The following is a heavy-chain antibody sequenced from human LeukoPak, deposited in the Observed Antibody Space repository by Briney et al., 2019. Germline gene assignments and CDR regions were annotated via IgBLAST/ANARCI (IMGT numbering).Heavy chain of an antibody. CDR2: IYSGGST. V-gene: IGHV3-53*01. CDR1: GFTVSSNY. CDR3: ARVMVRGVKVYYYMDV. D-gene: IGHD3-10*01. J-gene: IGHJ6*03. Sequence: GGSLRLSCAASGFTVSSNYMSWVRQAPGKGLEWVSVIYSGGSTYYADSVKGRFTISRDNSKNTLYLQMNSLRAEDTAVYYCARVMVRGVKVYYYMDVWGKGTTVTVSS.